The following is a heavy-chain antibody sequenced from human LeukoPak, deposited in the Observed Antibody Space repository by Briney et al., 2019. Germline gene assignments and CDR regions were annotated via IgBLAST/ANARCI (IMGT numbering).Heavy chain of an antibody. V-gene: IGHV3-11*04. J-gene: IGHJ4*02. CDR3: ARDYCSGGRCYSVDY. D-gene: IGHD2-15*01. CDR2: ITSSSSSI. CDR1: GFTFSDYY. Sequence: GGSLRLSCAASGFTFSDYYMSWIRQAPGKGLEWVSYITSSSSSIYYADSVKGRFTISRDNAKNSLYLQMNSLRAEDTAMYYCARDYCSGGRCYSVDYWAQGTLVTVSS.